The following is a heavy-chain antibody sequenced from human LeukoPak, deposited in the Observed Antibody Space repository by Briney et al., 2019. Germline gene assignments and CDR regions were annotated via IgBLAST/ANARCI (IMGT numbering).Heavy chain of an antibody. CDR2: IYYSGST. CDR1: GGSISSYY. CDR3: ARVSLYTRDYYGSGSYSLFDY. J-gene: IGHJ4*02. D-gene: IGHD3-10*01. V-gene: IGHV4-59*08. Sequence: SETLSLTCTVSGGSISSYYWSWIRQPPGKGLEWIGYIYYSGSTNYNPSLKSRVTISVDTSKNQFSLKLSSVTAADTAVYYCARVSLYTRDYYGSGSYSLFDYWGQGTLVTVSS.